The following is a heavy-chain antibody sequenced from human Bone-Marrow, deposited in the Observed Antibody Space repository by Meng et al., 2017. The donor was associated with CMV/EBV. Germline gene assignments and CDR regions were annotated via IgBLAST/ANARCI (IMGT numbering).Heavy chain of an antibody. J-gene: IGHJ4*02. D-gene: IGHD2-2*01. V-gene: IGHV3-21*01. CDR2: ITSSSSYI. Sequence: GESLKISCSASGFTFSTYSMNWVRLAPGKGLEWVSSITSSSSYIYYADSVKGRLTISRDNAKNSLFLQMNSLRAEDTAVYYCARGPGAYCSSTSCYHFDYWGQGTLVTVSS. CDR3: ARGPGAYCSSTSCYHFDY. CDR1: GFTFSTYS.